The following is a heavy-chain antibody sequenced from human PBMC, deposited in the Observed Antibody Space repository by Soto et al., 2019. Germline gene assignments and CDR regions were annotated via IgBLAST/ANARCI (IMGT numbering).Heavy chain of an antibody. CDR3: ARPSTQALFWHWFDP. CDR1: GFTLSSYT. V-gene: IGHV3-21*02. CDR2: ISESRTSI. Sequence: EVRPVESGGGLVKPGESLRLSCAASGFTLSSYTMHWVRQAPGKGLEWVASISESRTSIYYADSVKGRFTISRDSAENSLFLQMTSLTAADTAVYYCARPSTQALFWHWFDPWGQGTLVTVSS. J-gene: IGHJ5*02.